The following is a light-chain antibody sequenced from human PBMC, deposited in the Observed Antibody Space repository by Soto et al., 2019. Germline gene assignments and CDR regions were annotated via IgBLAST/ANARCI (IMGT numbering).Light chain of an antibody. CDR1: QSVSGW. CDR2: KAS. Sequence: DIQMTQSPSTLSAYVGDTVTVTCRASQSVSGWLAWYQQKPGKAPKLLIYKASSLESGVPSRFSGSGSGTEFTLTISSLQSEDFAVYFCQQDNHWPRTFGQGTKVDVK. V-gene: IGKV1-5*03. CDR3: QQDNHWPRT. J-gene: IGKJ1*01.